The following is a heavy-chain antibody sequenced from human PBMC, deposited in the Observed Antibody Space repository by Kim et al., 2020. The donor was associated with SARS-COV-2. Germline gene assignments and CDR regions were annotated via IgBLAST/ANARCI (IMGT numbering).Heavy chain of an antibody. CDR1: GGSISSYY. CDR3: ARVGYRPAGNFDY. V-gene: IGHV4-59*01. J-gene: IGHJ4*02. CDR2: IYYSGST. Sequence: SETLSLTCTVSGGSISSYYWSWIRQPPGKGLEWIGYIYYSGSTNYNPSLKSRVTISVDTSKNQFSLKLSSVTAADTAVYYCARVGYRPAGNFDYWGQGTLVTVSS. D-gene: IGHD2-2*01.